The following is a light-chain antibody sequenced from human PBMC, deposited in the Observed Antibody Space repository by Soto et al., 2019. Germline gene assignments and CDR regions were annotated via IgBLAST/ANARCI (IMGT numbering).Light chain of an antibody. V-gene: IGKV1-39*01. J-gene: IGKJ1*01. CDR2: AAS. CDR3: QQTSSAPRT. Sequence: DIQMTQSPSSLSASVGDRVTITCRASQSISNFLNWYQQKPGKAPKLLIYAASILQSGVPSRFSGSGSGTDFTLTISSLQPEDFATYYCQQTSSAPRTFGQGTKVEIK. CDR1: QSISNF.